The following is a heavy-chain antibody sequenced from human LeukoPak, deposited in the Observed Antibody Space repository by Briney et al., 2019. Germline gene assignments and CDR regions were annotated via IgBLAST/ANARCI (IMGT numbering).Heavy chain of an antibody. CDR3: ARETYCSPTSCYFDN. V-gene: IGHV1-46*01. CDR1: GYTFTSSY. CDR2: INPSGDSA. J-gene: IGHJ4*02. D-gene: IGHD2-2*01. Sequence: GASVKVSCKASGYTFTSSYMHWVRQAPRHGLEWTGIINPSGDSASYAQKFQGRVTMTRDTSTSTIYMEVSSLRSEDTAVYYCARETYCSPTSCYFDNWGQGTLVTVSS.